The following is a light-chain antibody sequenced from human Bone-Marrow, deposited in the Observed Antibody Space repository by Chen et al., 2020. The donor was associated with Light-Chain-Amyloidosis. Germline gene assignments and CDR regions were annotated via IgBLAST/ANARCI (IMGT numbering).Light chain of an antibody. CDR1: DLPTKS. J-gene: IGLJ2*01. Sequence: SYELTQPPSESVYPGQTAKITCSGDDLPTKSAYWYQQMPGQAPELGIHRDTERPSGISERFSGSSSGKTATFTISGAQAEDEADYHCQSADSSGTYEVIFGGGTKLTVL. V-gene: IGLV3-25*03. CDR2: RDT. CDR3: QSADSSGTYEVI.